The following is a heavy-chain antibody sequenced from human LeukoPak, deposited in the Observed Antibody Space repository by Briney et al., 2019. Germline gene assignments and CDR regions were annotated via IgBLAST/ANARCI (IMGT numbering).Heavy chain of an antibody. CDR2: INHSGST. CDR1: GGSFSGYY. V-gene: IGHV4-34*01. Sequence: SETLSLTCAVYGGSFSGYYWSWIRQPPGKGLEWIGEINHSGSTNYNPSLKGRVTISVDTSKNQFSLKLSSVTAADTAVYYCARRTDFWSGYMNDYWGQGTLVTVSS. J-gene: IGHJ4*02. D-gene: IGHD3-3*01. CDR3: ARRTDFWSGYMNDY.